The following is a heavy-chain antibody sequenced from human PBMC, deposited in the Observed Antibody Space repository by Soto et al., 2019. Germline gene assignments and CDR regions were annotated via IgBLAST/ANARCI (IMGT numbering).Heavy chain of an antibody. J-gene: IGHJ6*02. D-gene: IGHD1-26*01. CDR2: ISYDGSNK. CDR1: GFTFSSYG. CDR3: AKFRDVGAGYYYYGMDV. Sequence: GGSLRLSCAASGFTFSSYGMHWVRQAPGKGLEWVAVISYDGSNKYYADSVKGRFTISRDNSKNTLYLQMNSLRAEDTAVYYCAKFRDVGAGYYYYGMDVWGQGTTVTVSS. V-gene: IGHV3-30*18.